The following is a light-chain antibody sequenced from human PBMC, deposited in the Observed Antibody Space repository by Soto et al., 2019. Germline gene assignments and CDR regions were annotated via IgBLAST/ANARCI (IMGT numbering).Light chain of an antibody. CDR2: DAS. CDR3: QQYKNYYPT. Sequence: DIQMTQSPSTLSASVGDRVTITCRASQSISDWLAWYQQKPGKAPKILIYDASSLESGVPSRFSGSGSGTVFTLTISSLQPDDFAIYYCQQYKNYYPTFGQGTRVEIK. V-gene: IGKV1-5*01. CDR1: QSISDW. J-gene: IGKJ1*01.